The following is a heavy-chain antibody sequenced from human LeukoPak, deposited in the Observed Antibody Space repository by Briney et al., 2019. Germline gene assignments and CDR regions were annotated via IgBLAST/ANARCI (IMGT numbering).Heavy chain of an antibody. Sequence: GGSLRLSCTASGFTFSSYNMTWVRQAPGKGLEWVANIKQDGSEKYYVDSVKGRFTISRDNAKNSLYLQMNSLRAEDTAVYYCARDKREYYGSGSYYNGPPDYYYGMDVWGQGTTVTVSS. V-gene: IGHV3-7*01. D-gene: IGHD3-10*01. CDR2: IKQDGSEK. J-gene: IGHJ6*02. CDR3: ARDKREYYGSGSYYNGPPDYYYGMDV. CDR1: GFTFSSYN.